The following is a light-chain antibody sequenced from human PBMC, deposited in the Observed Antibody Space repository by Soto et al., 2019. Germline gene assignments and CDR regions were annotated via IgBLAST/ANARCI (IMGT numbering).Light chain of an antibody. CDR2: GSS. CDR1: QGLINY. CDR3: QQLFICPPT. J-gene: IGKJ3*01. V-gene: IGKV1-9*01. Sequence: IQLTQSPSSLSASVGDRVTITCRASQGLINYLAWYQQKPGKAPQLLIYGSSTLQSGVPSRFGGSGSGTDFTLTVSSLQPEDFATYYCQQLFICPPTVGHGTKVDIK.